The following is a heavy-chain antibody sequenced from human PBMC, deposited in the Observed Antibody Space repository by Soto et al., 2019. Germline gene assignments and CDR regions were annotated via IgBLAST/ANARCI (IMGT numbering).Heavy chain of an antibody. CDR3: ARTYVPGIAGFDP. V-gene: IGHV3-74*01. CDR2: MSGDGKTI. Sequence: GGSLRLSCAVSGVTFSNYFMHWVRQVPGEGLVWVSRMSGDGKTISYADSVKGRFTISRDNAKNTLYLQMNSLRVEDTAVYYCARTYVPGIAGFDPWGQGTLVTVSS. J-gene: IGHJ5*02. CDR1: GVTFSNYF. D-gene: IGHD1-1*01.